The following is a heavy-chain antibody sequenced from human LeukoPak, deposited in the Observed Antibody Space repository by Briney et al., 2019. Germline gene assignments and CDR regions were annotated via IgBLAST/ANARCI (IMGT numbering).Heavy chain of an antibody. CDR2: IYYSGNT. CDR3: ARDDTSYGSGSYSN. CDR1: GGSISSSSYY. D-gene: IGHD3-10*01. Sequence: SETLSLTCTVSGGSISSSSYYWGWIRQPPGKGLEWIGSIYYSGNTYYNPSLKSRVTISVDTSKHQFSLKLSSVTAADTAVYYCARDDTSYGSGSYSNWGQGTLVTVSS. V-gene: IGHV4-39*07. J-gene: IGHJ4*02.